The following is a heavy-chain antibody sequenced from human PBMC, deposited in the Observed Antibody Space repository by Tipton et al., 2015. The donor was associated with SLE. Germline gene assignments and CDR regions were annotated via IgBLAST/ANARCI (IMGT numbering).Heavy chain of an antibody. CDR3: ARVYSSSHPDV. Sequence: TLSLTCTVSGGSISSYYWSWIRQPPGEGLEWIGYIYYTGSTNYNPSLKSRVTISVDTSKNQFSLKLSSVTAADTAVYYCARVYSSSHPDVWGKGTTVTVSS. V-gene: IGHV4-59*07. D-gene: IGHD6-13*01. CDR2: IYYTGST. CDR1: GGSISSYY. J-gene: IGHJ6*04.